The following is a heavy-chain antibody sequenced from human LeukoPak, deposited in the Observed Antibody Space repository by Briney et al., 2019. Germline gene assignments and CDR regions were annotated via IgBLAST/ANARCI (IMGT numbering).Heavy chain of an antibody. D-gene: IGHD3-22*01. CDR1: GFTFSSYA. CDR2: ISGSGGST. CDR3: AKDQRGYDSSGYLS. V-gene: IGHV3-23*01. J-gene: IGHJ5*02. Sequence: GGSLRLSCAASGFTFSSYAMSWVRQAPGKGLEWVSAISGSGGSTYYADSVKGRFTISRDNSKNTLYLQMNSLRAEDTAVYYCAKDQRGYDSSGYLSWGQGTLVTVSS.